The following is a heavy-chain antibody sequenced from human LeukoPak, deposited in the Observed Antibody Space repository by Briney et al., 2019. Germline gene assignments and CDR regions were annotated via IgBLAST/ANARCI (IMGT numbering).Heavy chain of an antibody. CDR2: IFYNGNP. V-gene: IGHV4-59*08. CDR1: VEHFSCYY. CDR3: ARHKDYYYYYMDV. J-gene: IGHJ6*03. Sequence: SETLSLTCSVHVEHFSCYYWTWIPQPPGKGLERIGYIFYNGNPHYNPPRTSRVTRCVNTSNNQFSPKLPSVTAADTAVYYCARHKDYYYYYMDVWGKGTTVTISS.